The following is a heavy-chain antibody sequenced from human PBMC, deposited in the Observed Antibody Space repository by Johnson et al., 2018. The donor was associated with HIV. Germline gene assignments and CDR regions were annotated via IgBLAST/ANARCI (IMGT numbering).Heavy chain of an antibody. J-gene: IGHJ3*02. D-gene: IGHD2-15*01. CDR1: GFPFSSYA. CDR3: ARDLIVVVVAATQWGDAFDI. Sequence: QVQLVESWGGVVQPGRSLRLSCAASGFPFSSYAMHWVRQAPGKGLEWVSGIHWNGGSTGYADSVKGRFTISRDNSKNPLYLQMNSLRAEDTAVYYCARDLIVVVVAATQWGDAFDIWGQGTMVTVSS. CDR2: IHWNGGST. V-gene: IGHV3-NL1*01.